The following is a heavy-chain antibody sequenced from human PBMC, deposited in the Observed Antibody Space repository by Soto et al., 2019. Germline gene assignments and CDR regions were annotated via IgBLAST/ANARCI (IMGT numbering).Heavy chain of an antibody. CDR3: ARDIVVVPAANYYYYGMDV. CDR2: INPNSGGT. V-gene: IGHV1-2*02. CDR1: GYTFTGYY. J-gene: IGHJ6*02. Sequence: QVQLVQSGAEVKKPGASVKVSCKASGYTFTGYYMHWVRQAPGQGLEWMGWINPNSGGTNYAQKFQGRFTMTRDTSISTAYMELSRLRSDDTAVYYCARDIVVVPAANYYYYGMDVWGQGTTVTVSS. D-gene: IGHD2-2*01.